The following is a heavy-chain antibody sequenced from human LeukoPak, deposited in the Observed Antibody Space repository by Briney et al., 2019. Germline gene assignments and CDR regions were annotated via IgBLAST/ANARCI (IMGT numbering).Heavy chain of an antibody. CDR3: ATEPRFEKKGYYYHYMDV. Sequence: ASVKVSCKASGYTFTDYYIHWVRQAPGQGLEWMGWIHPNSRGTNYAQKFQGRITMTRDTSISTAYMILSRLRSDDTAVYYCATEPRFEKKGYYYHYMDVWGKGTTVTISS. D-gene: IGHD3-16*01. CDR1: GYTFTDYY. J-gene: IGHJ6*03. CDR2: IHPNSRGT. V-gene: IGHV1-2*02.